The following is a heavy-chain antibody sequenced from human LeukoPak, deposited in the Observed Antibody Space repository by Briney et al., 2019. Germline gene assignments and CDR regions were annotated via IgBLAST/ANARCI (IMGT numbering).Heavy chain of an antibody. V-gene: IGHV1-69*13. D-gene: IGHD6-13*01. CDR2: IIPIFGTA. CDR3: ARVQAAYYYYGMDV. J-gene: IGHJ6*02. Sequence: SVKVSCKASGGTFSSYAISWVRQAPGQGLEWMGGIIPIFGTANYAQKFQGRVTITADESTSTAYMELSSQRSEDTAVYYCARVQAAYYYYGMDVWGQGTTVTVSS. CDR1: GGTFSSYA.